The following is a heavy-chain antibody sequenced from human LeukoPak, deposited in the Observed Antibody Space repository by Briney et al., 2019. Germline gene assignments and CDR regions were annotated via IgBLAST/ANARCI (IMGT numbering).Heavy chain of an antibody. D-gene: IGHD1-20*01. CDR2: IRYDGSNK. CDR1: GFTFSSYG. Sequence: GGSLRLSCAASGFTFSSYGMHWVRQAPGKGLEWVAFIRYDGSNKYYADSVKGRFTISRDNSKNTLYLQMNSLRAEDTAVYYCSRVFIITGTADYWGQGTLVTVSS. CDR3: SRVFIITGTADY. V-gene: IGHV3-30*02. J-gene: IGHJ4*02.